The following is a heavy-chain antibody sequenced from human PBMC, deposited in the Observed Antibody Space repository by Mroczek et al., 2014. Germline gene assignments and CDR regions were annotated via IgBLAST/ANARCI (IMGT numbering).Heavy chain of an antibody. D-gene: IGHD3-3*01. CDR1: GGSISSYY. CDR3: VRGESDYDFWSGYYTRSAPSYYFDY. CDR2: IYYSGST. J-gene: IGHJ4*02. V-gene: IGHV4-59*01. Sequence: QVQLQESGPGLVKPSETLSLTCTVSGGSISSYYWSWIRQPPGKGLEWIGYIYYSGSTNYNPSLKSRVTISVDTSKNQFSLKLSSVTAADTAVYYCVRGESDYDFWSGYYTRSAPSYYFDYWGQGTLVTVSS.